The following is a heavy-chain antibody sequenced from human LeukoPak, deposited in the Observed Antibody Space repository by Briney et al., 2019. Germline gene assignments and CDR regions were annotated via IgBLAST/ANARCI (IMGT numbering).Heavy chain of an antibody. J-gene: IGHJ4*02. CDR2: ISYDGSNK. CDR1: GFTFSSYG. D-gene: IGHD6-19*01. V-gene: IGHV3-30*18. CDR3: AKGYSSGWYYFDY. Sequence: AGGSLRLSCAASGFTFSSYGMHWVRQAPGKGLEWVAVISYDGSNKYYADSVKGRFTISRDNSKNTLYLQMNSLRAEDTAVYYCAKGYSSGWYYFDYWGQGTLVTVSS.